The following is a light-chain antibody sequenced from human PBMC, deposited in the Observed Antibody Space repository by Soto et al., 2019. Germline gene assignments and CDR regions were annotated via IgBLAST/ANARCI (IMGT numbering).Light chain of an antibody. CDR3: HQYGGSPWT. CDR2: GAS. J-gene: IGKJ1*01. Sequence: EIVLTQSPATLSLSPGERASLSCRASQSVSSSYLAWYQQKSGQAPRLLIYGASSRATGIPDRFTGSGSGTDFTLTITRLEPEDIAVYFCHQYGGSPWTFGQGTKVDIK. V-gene: IGKV3-20*01. CDR1: QSVSSSY.